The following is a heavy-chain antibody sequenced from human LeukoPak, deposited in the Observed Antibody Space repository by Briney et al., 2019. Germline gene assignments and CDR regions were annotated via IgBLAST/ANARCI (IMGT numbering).Heavy chain of an antibody. V-gene: IGHV3-30-3*01. CDR3: ARAEAYWYDY. J-gene: IGHJ4*02. CDR2: ISLDGSNK. D-gene: IGHD2-15*01. CDR1: GFTFSSYA. Sequence: PGGSLRLSCAASGFTFSSYAVHWVRQAPGKGLEWVAVISLDGSNKYYADSVKGRFTISRDNSKNTLYLQTNSLRADDTAVYYCARAEAYWYDYWGQGTLVTVSS.